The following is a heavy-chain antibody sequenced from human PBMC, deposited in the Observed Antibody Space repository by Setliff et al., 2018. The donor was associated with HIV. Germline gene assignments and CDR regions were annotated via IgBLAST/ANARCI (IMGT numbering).Heavy chain of an antibody. CDR3: AREDGMGGYFDY. CDR2: IYYSGST. CDR1: GGSISNYY. Sequence: SETLSLTCTVSGGSISNYYWSWIRQPPGKELEWIGYIYYSGSTNYNPSLKSRVTISVDPSRNQFSLKLNSVTAADTAVYYCAREDGMGGYFDYWGQGTLVTVSS. D-gene: IGHD3-16*01. V-gene: IGHV4-59*01. J-gene: IGHJ4*02.